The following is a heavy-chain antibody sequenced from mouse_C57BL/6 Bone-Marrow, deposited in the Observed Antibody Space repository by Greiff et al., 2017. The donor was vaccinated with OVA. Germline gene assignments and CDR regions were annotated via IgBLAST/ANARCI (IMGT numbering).Heavy chain of an antibody. CDR2: ISSGGSYT. CDR3: ALDSSGYVRYFDY. Sequence: EVKLMESGGDLVKPGGSLKLSCAASGFTFSSYGMSWVRQTPDKRLEWVATISSGGSYTYYPDSVKGRFTISRDNAKNTLYLQMSSLKSEDTAMYYCALDSSGYVRYFDYWGQGTTLTVSS. CDR1: GFTFSSYG. V-gene: IGHV5-6*01. D-gene: IGHD3-2*02. J-gene: IGHJ2*01.